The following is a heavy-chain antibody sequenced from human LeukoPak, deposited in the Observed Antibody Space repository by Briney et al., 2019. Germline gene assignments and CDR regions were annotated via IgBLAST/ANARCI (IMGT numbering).Heavy chain of an antibody. CDR1: GFTFSSYA. J-gene: IGHJ4*02. CDR3: ARDLYPITGTTGGY. CDR2: ISGSGGST. D-gene: IGHD1-20*01. V-gene: IGHV3-23*01. Sequence: GGSLRLSCAASGFTFSSYAMSWVRQAPGKGLEWVSAISGSGGSTYYADSVKGRFTISRDNSKNTLYLQMNSLRAEDTAVYYCARDLYPITGTTGGYWGQGTLVTVSS.